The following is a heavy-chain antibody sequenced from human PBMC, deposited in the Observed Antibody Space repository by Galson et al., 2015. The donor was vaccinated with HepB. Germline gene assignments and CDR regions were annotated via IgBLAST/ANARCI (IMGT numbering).Heavy chain of an antibody. D-gene: IGHD6-25*01. J-gene: IGHJ6*02. CDR1: GYTFTSYA. CDR2: INAGNGNT. V-gene: IGHV1-3*01. Sequence: SVKASCKASGYTFTSYAMHWVRQAPGQRLEWMGWINAGNGNTKYSQKFQGRVTITRDTSASTAYMELSSLRSEDTAVYYCARSGIPHYYYYYGMDVWGQGTTVTVSS. CDR3: ARSGIPHYYYYYGMDV.